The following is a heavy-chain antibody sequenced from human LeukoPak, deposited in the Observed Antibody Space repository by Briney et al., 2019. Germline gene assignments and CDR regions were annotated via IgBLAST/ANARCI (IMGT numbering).Heavy chain of an antibody. V-gene: IGHV4-31*03. CDR3: ARDRYYDSSGYEAFDI. CDR1: GGSISSGGYY. Sequence: PSGTLSLTCTLSGGSISSGGYYWSWIRQHPGKGLEWIGYIYYSGSTYYNPSLKSRVTISVDTSKNQFSLKLSSVTAADTAVYYCARDRYYDSSGYEAFDIWGQGTMVTVSS. J-gene: IGHJ3*02. CDR2: IYYSGST. D-gene: IGHD3-22*01.